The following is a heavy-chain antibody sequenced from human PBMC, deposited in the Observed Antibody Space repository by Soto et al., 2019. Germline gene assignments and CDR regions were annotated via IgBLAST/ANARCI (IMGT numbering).Heavy chain of an antibody. J-gene: IGHJ4*02. CDR1: GYTFTGFH. Sequence: QVQLVQSGAEVKQPGASVKVSCKASGYTFTGFHIHWVRQAPGQGLEWMGWINPNGGGRNYAQKFQGWVTMTRETSISTAYMELSRLKSDATAVYYCARGSVGPTTDFDYWGQGTLVTVSA. D-gene: IGHD1-26*01. CDR2: INPNGGGR. V-gene: IGHV1-2*04. CDR3: ARGSVGPTTDFDY.